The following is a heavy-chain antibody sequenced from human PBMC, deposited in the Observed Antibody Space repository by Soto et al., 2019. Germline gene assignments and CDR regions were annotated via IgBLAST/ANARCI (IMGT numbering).Heavy chain of an antibody. CDR3: ATDTQLSPLLTYMHN. Sequence: GGSLRLSGAASGFTFNIYSMNWVRQAPGKGLEWVSSISSRSSNIDYADSVKGRFTISRHNANNSLYLQMTNLSADDTAVYYCATDTQLSPLLTYMHNWGRGTLVTVSS. CDR2: ISSRSSNI. J-gene: IGHJ4*02. D-gene: IGHD2-2*01. V-gene: IGHV3-21*01. CDR1: GFTFNIYS.